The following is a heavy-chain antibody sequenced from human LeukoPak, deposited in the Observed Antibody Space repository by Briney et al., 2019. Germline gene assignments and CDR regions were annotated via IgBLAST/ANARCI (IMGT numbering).Heavy chain of an antibody. Sequence: SETLSLTCGVYGGSFSGYYWSWIRQPAGKGLEWIGRIYTSASTNYNPSLKSRVTMSVDTSKNQFSLKLSSVTAADTAVYYCARDSPRDYYDSSGYYYYAFDIWGQGTMVTVSS. D-gene: IGHD3-22*01. V-gene: IGHV4-4*07. CDR3: ARDSPRDYYDSSGYYYYAFDI. CDR1: GGSFSGYY. J-gene: IGHJ3*02. CDR2: IYTSAST.